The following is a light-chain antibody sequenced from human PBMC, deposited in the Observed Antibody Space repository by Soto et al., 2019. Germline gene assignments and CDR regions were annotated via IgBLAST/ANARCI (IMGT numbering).Light chain of an antibody. CDR3: QHFGGSPPKYT. Sequence: VLAQSPGTLSLSPGERATLACRASQSVSSNFLAWFQHKVGQAPRLLIYGASIRAAGAPDRFTGGGSGTEFTLTISRVEPEDFAVYYCQHFGGSPPKYTFGQGTKLEI. CDR2: GAS. J-gene: IGKJ2*01. CDR1: QSVSSNF. V-gene: IGKV3-20*01.